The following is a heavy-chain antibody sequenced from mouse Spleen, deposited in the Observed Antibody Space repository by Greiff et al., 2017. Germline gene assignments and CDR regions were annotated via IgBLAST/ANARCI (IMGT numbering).Heavy chain of an antibody. D-gene: IGHD1-1*01. CDR1: GFTFSSYA. CDR2: ISSGGSYT. J-gene: IGHJ3*01. CDR3: ARQDYYGSSSWFAY. Sequence: EVQLVESGGGLVKPGGSLKLSCAASGFTFSSYAMSWVRQTPEKRLEWVATISSGGSYTYYPDSVKGRFTISRDNAKNTLYLQMSSLRSEDTAMYYCARQDYYGSSSWFAYWGQGTLVTVSA. V-gene: IGHV5-9-3*01.